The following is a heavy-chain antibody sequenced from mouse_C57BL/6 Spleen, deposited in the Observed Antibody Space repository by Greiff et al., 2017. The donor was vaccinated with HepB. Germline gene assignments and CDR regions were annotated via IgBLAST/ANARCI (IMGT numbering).Heavy chain of an antibody. CDR1: GFNIKDDY. CDR2: IDPENGDT. CDR3: TTPSGSPDY. J-gene: IGHJ2*01. V-gene: IGHV14-4*01. Sequence: EVQLQESGAELVRPGASVKLSCTASGFNIKDDYMHWVKQRPEQGLEWIGWIDPENGDTEYASKFQGKATITADTSSNTAYLQLSSLTSEDTAVYYCTTPSGSPDYWGQGTTLTVSS.